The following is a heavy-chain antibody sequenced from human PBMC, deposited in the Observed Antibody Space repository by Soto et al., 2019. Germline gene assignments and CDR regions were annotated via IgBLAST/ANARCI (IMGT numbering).Heavy chain of an antibody. CDR1: GGTFSSYA. J-gene: IGHJ4*02. CDR2: IIPIFGTA. Sequence: ASVKVSCKASGGTFSSYAISWVRQAPGQGLEWMGGIIPIFGTANYAQKFQGRVTITADGSTSTTYMELSSLRSEDTAVYYCARASGSYRHFDYWGQGTLVTVSS. D-gene: IGHD1-26*01. V-gene: IGHV1-69*13. CDR3: ARASGSYRHFDY.